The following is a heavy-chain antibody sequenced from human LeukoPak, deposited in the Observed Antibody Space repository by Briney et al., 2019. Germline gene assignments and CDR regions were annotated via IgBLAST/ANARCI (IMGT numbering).Heavy chain of an antibody. CDR1: GYNFGIFG. CDR2: ISADSGNT. V-gene: IGHV1-18*01. Sequence: ASVKVSCKASGYNFGIFGMSWVRQAPGQGLEWMGWISADSGNTNYAQKLQGRVTMTTDTSTSTAYLELASLRSDDTAVYYCARVGVVPAAWFDPWGQGTLVTVSS. CDR3: ARVGVVPAAWFDP. D-gene: IGHD2-2*01. J-gene: IGHJ5*02.